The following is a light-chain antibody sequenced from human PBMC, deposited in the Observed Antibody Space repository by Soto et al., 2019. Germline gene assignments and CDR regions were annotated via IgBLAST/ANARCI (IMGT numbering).Light chain of an antibody. CDR3: QQISSPLT. Sequence: EIVLTQSPGTLSLSPGERATLSCRASQSVSSNYLAWYQQKPGQAPRLLIYGASSRATGIPDRFSGSGSGTDFTLTISRLEPEEFAVYYCQQISSPLTFGGGTKVEIK. CDR1: QSVSSNY. V-gene: IGKV3-20*01. J-gene: IGKJ4*01. CDR2: GAS.